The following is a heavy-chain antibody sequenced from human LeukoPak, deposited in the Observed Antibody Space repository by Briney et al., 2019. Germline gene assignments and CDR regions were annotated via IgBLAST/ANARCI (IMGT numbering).Heavy chain of an antibody. J-gene: IGHJ4*02. CDR1: GFIFSSYA. CDR2: IIGSGGST. Sequence: PGGSLRLSCAASGFIFSSYAMSWVRQAPGKGLEWVSAIIGSGGSTYYADSVKGRFTIPRDNSKNTLYLQMNSLRAEDTAVYYCARDIDTAMVTDYWGQGTLVTVSS. CDR3: ARDIDTAMVTDY. D-gene: IGHD5-18*01. V-gene: IGHV3-23*01.